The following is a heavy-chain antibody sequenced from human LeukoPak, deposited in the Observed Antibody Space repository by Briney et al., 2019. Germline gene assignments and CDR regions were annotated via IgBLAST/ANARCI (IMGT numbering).Heavy chain of an antibody. J-gene: IGHJ4*01. CDR1: GFTFSSYS. V-gene: IGHV3-21*01. Sequence: GGSLSLSCAASGFTFSSYSMNWVRQAPGKGLEWGSSISSSSSYIYYADSVKGRFTISRDNAKNSLYLQMNSLRAEDTAVYYCARESPYCRSTSCSKGAFDYGGQGTLVTVSS. D-gene: IGHD2-2*01. CDR3: ARESPYCRSTSCSKGAFDY. CDR2: ISSSSSYI.